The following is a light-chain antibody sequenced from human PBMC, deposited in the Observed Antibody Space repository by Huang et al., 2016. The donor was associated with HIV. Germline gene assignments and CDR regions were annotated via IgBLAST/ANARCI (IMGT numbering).Light chain of an antibody. V-gene: IGKV1-39*01. J-gene: IGKJ2*01. CDR1: QIINKY. CDR3: QQSYNIPRT. Sequence: DIQMTQAPPSLSAAVGDRVIITCRASQIINKYLNLYKQMPGRAPKRLISGASSLQGGVSSRFSGSGSGTDFTLTIRDLQPEDTATYHCQQSYNIPRTFGQGTLLEI. CDR2: GAS.